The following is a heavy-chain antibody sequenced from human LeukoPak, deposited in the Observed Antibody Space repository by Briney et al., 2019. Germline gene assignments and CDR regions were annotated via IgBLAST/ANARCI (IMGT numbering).Heavy chain of an antibody. V-gene: IGHV4-4*08. D-gene: IGHD3-22*01. CDR3: ARGNYYDSSGYPTDYYYMDV. CDR1: GGSIGTYY. J-gene: IGHJ6*03. Sequence: SETLSLTCTVSGGSIGTYYWSWIRQPPGKGLEWIGRIYTSGSTNYNPSLKSRVTISVDTSKNQFSLKLSSVTAADRAVYYCARGNYYDSSGYPTDYYYMDVWGKGTTVTISS. CDR2: IYTSGST.